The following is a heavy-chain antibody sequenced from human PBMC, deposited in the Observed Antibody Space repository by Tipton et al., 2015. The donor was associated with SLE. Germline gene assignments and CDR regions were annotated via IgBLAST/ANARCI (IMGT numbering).Heavy chain of an antibody. V-gene: IGHV4-59*08. CDR2: ISYTGGT. D-gene: IGHD2-21*01. CDR1: DDSISSYY. J-gene: IGHJ4*02. Sequence: TLSLTCTVSDDSISSYYWSWIRQPPGKGLEWIGYISYTGGTKYNPPHKSRVTISIDTSKTQFSLKMSSVTAADTAVYYCARGISVVIAKPFLDSWGQGTLVNVSS. CDR3: ARGISVVIAKPFLDS.